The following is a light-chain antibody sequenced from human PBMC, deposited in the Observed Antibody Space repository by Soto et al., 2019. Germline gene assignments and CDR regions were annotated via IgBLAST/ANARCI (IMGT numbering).Light chain of an antibody. V-gene: IGKV1-39*01. J-gene: IGKJ2*01. CDR1: QSISSY. Sequence: DIQMTQSPSSLSASVGDRVTITCRASQSISSYLNWYQQKPGKAPKLLIYAASSLQSGVPSRFSGSGSGTDFTLTISCLQSEDFATYYCQQYYSYPDTFGQGTKLEIK. CDR3: QQYYSYPDT. CDR2: AAS.